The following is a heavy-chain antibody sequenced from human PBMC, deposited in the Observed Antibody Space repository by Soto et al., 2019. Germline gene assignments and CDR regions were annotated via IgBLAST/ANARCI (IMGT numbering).Heavy chain of an antibody. CDR2: VWYDGGNK. D-gene: IGHD5-12*01. J-gene: IGHJ6*02. Sequence: QVQLVESGGGVVQPGRSLRLSCAASGFTFSSYGMHWVRQAPGKGLEWVALVWYDGGNKYYADSVKGRFTISRDNSKNTLSLQMNSLRAEATAVYYCVRAAGYSGNDYVYYYGMDVWGQGTTVTVSS. CDR3: VRAAGYSGNDYVYYYGMDV. CDR1: GFTFSSYG. V-gene: IGHV3-33*01.